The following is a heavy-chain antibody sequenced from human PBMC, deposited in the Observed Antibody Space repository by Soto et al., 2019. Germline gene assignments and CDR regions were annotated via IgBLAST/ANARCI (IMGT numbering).Heavy chain of an antibody. V-gene: IGHV1-2*04. Sequence: ASVKVSCKASGYTFTGYYMHWVRQAPGQGLEWMGWINPNSGGTNYAQKFQGWVTMTRDTSISTAYMELSRLRSDDTAVYYCARGMKENTAMVNPFDYWGQGTLVTVSS. D-gene: IGHD5-18*01. CDR1: GYTFTGYY. J-gene: IGHJ4*02. CDR2: INPNSGGT. CDR3: ARGMKENTAMVNPFDY.